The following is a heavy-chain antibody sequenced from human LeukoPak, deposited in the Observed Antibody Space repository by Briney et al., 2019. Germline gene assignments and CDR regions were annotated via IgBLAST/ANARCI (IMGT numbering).Heavy chain of an antibody. J-gene: IGHJ6*03. Sequence: GASVKVSCKASGYTFTSYGISWVRQAPGQGLEWMGWISAYNGNTNYAQKLQGRVTMTTDTSTSTAYMELRSLRSDDTAVYYCAREVSLLDSSGYYLRAFGYYYYYMDVWGKGTTVTVSS. CDR1: GYTFTSYG. D-gene: IGHD3-22*01. CDR2: ISAYNGNT. CDR3: AREVSLLDSSGYYLRAFGYYYYYMDV. V-gene: IGHV1-18*01.